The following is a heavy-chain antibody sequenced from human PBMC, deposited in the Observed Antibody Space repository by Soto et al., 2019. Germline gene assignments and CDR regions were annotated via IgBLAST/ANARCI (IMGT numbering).Heavy chain of an antibody. CDR2: IHHSGST. J-gene: IGHJ4*02. CDR3: DLMGHRSGCIPFGY. D-gene: IGHD2-8*01. Sequence: QVQLQESGPGLVKPSDTLSLTCTVSGGSMNSYYWSWIRQPPGKGLEWIGYIHHSGSTKHNPSLKVRVDMALATSQLQLTLRLISVAAADTASYSCDLMGHRSGCIPFGYWGQGTLVIVSS. CDR1: GGSMNSYY. V-gene: IGHV4-59*07.